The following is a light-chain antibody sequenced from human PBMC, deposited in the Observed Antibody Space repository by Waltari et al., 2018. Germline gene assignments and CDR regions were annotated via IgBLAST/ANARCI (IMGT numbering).Light chain of an antibody. Sequence: QSVLTQPPSVSGAPGQRVTISCTGSSSNIGAPYNVHWYQHLPGTAPKLLIYDDSHRPSGVPDRFSGSKSGTSASRAITGLRAEDEAEYYCQSYDSGLIGVVFGGGTKVTVL. CDR3: QSYDSGLIGVV. J-gene: IGLJ3*02. CDR1: SSNIGAPYN. CDR2: DDS. V-gene: IGLV1-40*01.